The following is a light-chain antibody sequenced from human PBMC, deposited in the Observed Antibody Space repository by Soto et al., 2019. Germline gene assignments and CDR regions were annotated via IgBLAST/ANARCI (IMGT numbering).Light chain of an antibody. CDR2: DAS. V-gene: IGKV1-5*01. CDR3: QQYRSYSWT. Sequence: TRRTSNHRTMSASGKSVDLVARRASQSISSWLAWYQQKPGKAPKLLIYDASSLESGVPSRFSGSGSGTEIDLTLSTRQPDDFATYYCQQYRSYSWTFGQGTKVDIK. CDR1: QSISSW. J-gene: IGKJ1*01.